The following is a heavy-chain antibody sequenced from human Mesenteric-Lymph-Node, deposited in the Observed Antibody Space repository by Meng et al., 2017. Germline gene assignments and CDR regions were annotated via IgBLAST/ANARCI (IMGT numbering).Heavy chain of an antibody. J-gene: IGHJ4*02. CDR2: ISSNSNYK. CDR3: TRGGGWSDY. D-gene: IGHD6-19*01. Sequence: GESLKISCAVSGFTFSIYNMNWVRQAPGKGLEWVSSISSNSNYKTYADSLKGRFTISRDNAKNSLYLQMNSLRAEDTAVYYCTRGGGWSDYWGQGTRVTGSS. V-gene: IGHV3-21*01. CDR1: GFTFSIYN.